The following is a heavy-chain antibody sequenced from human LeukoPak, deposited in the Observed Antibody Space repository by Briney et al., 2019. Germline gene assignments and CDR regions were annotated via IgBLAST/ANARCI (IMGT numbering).Heavy chain of an antibody. V-gene: IGHV4-38-2*02. CDR2: IYHSGNT. CDR3: ARDLLYCSSTSCYAFDY. D-gene: IGHD2-2*01. J-gene: IGHJ4*02. CDR1: SYSISNGYY. Sequence: NLSETLSLTCTVSSYSISNGYYWGWIRQPPGKGLEWIGSIYHSGNTYYNPSLKSRVTISVDTFKNQLSLKLSSVTAADTAVYYCARDLLYCSSTSCYAFDYWGQGTLVTVSS.